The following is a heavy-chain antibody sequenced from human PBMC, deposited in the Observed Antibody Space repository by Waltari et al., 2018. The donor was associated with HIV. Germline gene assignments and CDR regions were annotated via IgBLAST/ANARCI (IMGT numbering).Heavy chain of an antibody. V-gene: IGHV3-23*01. CDR1: GLTFSNYA. J-gene: IGHJ3*02. Sequence: EVQLLESGGGLVQPGGSLRLSCAASGLTFSNYALSWVRQAPGKGLEWVSSFSGSGGSTYYADSVKGRFTVSRDNSKDTLFLQMNSLRAEDTALYYCAKEGIIVITDAFDIWGQGTMVIVSS. CDR3: AKEGIIVITDAFDI. D-gene: IGHD3-22*01. CDR2: FSGSGGST.